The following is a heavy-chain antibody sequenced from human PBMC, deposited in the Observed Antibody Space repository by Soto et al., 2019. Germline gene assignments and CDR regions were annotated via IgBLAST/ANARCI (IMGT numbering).Heavy chain of an antibody. Sequence: ASVKVSCKASGYTFTNYDINWVRQATGQGFEWMGWMNPNSGNTGYAQGFQGRVTMTGDTSVSTAYMELSSLRSEDTAVYYCARYVARNAFDIWGQGTMVTVSS. D-gene: IGHD3-10*02. CDR2: MNPNSGNT. CDR3: ARYVARNAFDI. CDR1: GYTFTNYD. J-gene: IGHJ3*02. V-gene: IGHV1-8*01.